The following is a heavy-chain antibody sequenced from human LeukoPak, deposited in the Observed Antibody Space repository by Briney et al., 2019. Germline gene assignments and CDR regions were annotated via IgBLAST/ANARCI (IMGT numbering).Heavy chain of an antibody. D-gene: IGHD2-15*01. J-gene: IGHJ4*02. Sequence: SETLFLSSTVSGGSVSSGGYCWSWIRQPPGKGLEWIGYIYYSGSTTYNPSLNSRVTIPVDTSKNKFSLKLSSVTAADTAVYYCAVVPIPTSARSYFGYWGPGSRVTVSS. V-gene: IGHV4-61*08. CDR1: GGSVSSGGYC. CDR3: AVVPIPTSARSYFGY. CDR2: IYYSGST.